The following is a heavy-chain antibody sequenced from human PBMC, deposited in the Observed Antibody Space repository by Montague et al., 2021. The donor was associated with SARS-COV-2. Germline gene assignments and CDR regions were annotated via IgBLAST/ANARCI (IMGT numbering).Heavy chain of an antibody. V-gene: IGHV4-34*01. D-gene: IGHD3-22*01. CDR1: GGSFSGFY. CDR3: AWGQQGVNMVLVVIGFYYYIDV. Sequence: SETLSLTCAVSGGSFSGFYWNWVCQPPGEGLEWIGEINQRGSINYNPSLKSRVTILVDTSKSQFSLKLTSVTAADTAVSDCAWGQQGVNMVLVVIGFYYYIDVWGKGTTVTVSS. CDR2: INQRGSI. J-gene: IGHJ6*03.